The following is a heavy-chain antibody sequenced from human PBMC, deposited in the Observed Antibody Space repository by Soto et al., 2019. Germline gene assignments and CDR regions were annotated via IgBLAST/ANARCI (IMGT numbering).Heavy chain of an antibody. Sequence: QVQLQESGPGLVKPSETLSLTCTVSGGSISLHSLYFCSWVRQHAGTGLEWIGRLSISGGTNYNPSLESRVTRSVDTSKNQFYLKVISVTAADTAIYDCTRGAGPPWFDPWCQGTLVPVSS. V-gene: IGHV4-4*07. CDR3: TRGAGPPWFDP. J-gene: IGHJ5*02. CDR1: GGSISLHSLYF. CDR2: LSISGGT.